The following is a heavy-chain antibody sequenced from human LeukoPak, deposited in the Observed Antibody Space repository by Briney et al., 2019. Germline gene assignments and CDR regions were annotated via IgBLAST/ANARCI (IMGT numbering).Heavy chain of an antibody. J-gene: IGHJ4*02. CDR3: AKVPYYYDSSGYPPFDY. V-gene: IGHV3-23*01. Sequence: GGSLRLSCAASGFTFSSYAMSWVRQAPGKGLEWVSAISGSGGSTYYAGSVKGRFTISRDNSKNTLYLQMNSLRAEDTAVYYCAKVPYYYDSSGYPPFDYWGQGTLVTVSS. CDR2: ISGSGGST. D-gene: IGHD3-22*01. CDR1: GFTFSSYA.